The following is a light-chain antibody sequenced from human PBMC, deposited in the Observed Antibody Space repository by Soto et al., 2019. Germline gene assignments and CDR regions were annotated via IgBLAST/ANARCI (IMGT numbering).Light chain of an antibody. J-gene: IGKJ5*01. Sequence: TQSPGTLSLSPGDRATLSCRASQSISSYLNWYQQKPGKAPKLLIYAASSLQSGVPSRFSGSGSGTDFTLTINSLQPEDFATYYCQQSYSTPPITFGQGTRLEIK. CDR1: QSISSY. CDR3: QQSYSTPPIT. V-gene: IGKV1-39*01. CDR2: AAS.